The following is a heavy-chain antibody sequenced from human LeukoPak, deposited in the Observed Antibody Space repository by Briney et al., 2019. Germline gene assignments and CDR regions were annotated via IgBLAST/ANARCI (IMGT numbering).Heavy chain of an antibody. CDR1: GFTFSSYA. CDR3: AKAKPENYDILTGYDY. J-gene: IGHJ4*02. Sequence: PGGSLRLSCAASGFTFSSYAMSWVRQAPGKGLEWVSAISGSGGSTYYADSVKGRFTISRDNSKNTLYLQMNSLRAEDTAVYYCAKAKPENYDILTGYDYWGQGTLVTVSS. D-gene: IGHD3-9*01. V-gene: IGHV3-23*01. CDR2: ISGSGGST.